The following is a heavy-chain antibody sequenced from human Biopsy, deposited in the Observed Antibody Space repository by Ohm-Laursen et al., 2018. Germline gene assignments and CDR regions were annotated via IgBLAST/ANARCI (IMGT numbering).Heavy chain of an antibody. J-gene: IGHJ4*02. CDR3: ARSSSYGYDFDY. Sequence: GTLSLTCTDSDGSINSYYWNWIRQPPGKRLEWIGNIYYSGSTNFNPSLKSRVTISVDTSKNQFSLKLSSVTAADTAVYFCARSSSYGYDFDYWGQGTLVAVSS. D-gene: IGHD5-18*01. V-gene: IGHV4-59*01. CDR2: IYYSGST. CDR1: DGSINSYY.